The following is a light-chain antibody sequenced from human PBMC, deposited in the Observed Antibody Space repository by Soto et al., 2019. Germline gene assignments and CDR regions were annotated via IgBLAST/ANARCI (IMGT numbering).Light chain of an antibody. CDR1: SNDVGRYNL. V-gene: IGLV2-14*02. CDR2: EVS. J-gene: IGLJ3*02. CDR3: MSYTRSSAWV. Sequence: QSVLTQPASVSGSPEQSITISCTGTSNDVGRYNLVSWYQQHPGKAPKVMIYEVSNRPSGVSNRFSGSKSGNTASLTISGLQAEDEADYYCMSYTRSSAWVFGGGTKLTVL.